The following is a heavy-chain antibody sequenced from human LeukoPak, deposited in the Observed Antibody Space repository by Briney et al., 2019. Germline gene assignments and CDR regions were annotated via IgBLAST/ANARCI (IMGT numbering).Heavy chain of an antibody. Sequence: PSQTLSLTCTVSGGAISSGGYYWSWIRQHPGKGLEWIGYIYYSGSTYYNPSLKSRVTISVDTSKNQFSLKLSSVTAADTAVYYRARGAARPRIDAFDIWGQGTMVTVSS. J-gene: IGHJ3*02. CDR1: GGAISSGGYY. CDR2: IYYSGST. V-gene: IGHV4-31*03. CDR3: ARGAARPRIDAFDI. D-gene: IGHD6-6*01.